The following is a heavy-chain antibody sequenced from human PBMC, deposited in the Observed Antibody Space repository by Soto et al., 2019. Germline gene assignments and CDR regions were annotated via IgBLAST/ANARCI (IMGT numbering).Heavy chain of an antibody. CDR1: CDSISNNNYY. D-gene: IGHD4-17*01. J-gene: IGHJ5*02. V-gene: IGHV4-39*01. Sequence: QLQLQESDPGLVKPSETLSLTCTVSCDSISNNNYYWGWIRQPPGKGLEWIGSIYYSGSTYYNPSLKGRVTISVHTSKNQFSLRLNSVTAADTAIYYCARTDYASWFDPWGQGTLVIVSS. CDR2: IYYSGST. CDR3: ARTDYASWFDP.